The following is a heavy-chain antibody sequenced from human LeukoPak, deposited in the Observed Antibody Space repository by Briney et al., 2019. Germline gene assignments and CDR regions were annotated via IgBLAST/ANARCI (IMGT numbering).Heavy chain of an antibody. CDR1: GYTFTGYY. Sequence: ASVTVSCKASGYTFTGYYMHWVRQAPGQGLEWMGWINPNSGGTNYAQMFQGRVTMTRDTSISTAYMELSRLRSDDTAVYYCARGEVLLAFDIWGQGTMVTVSS. J-gene: IGHJ3*02. CDR2: INPNSGGT. V-gene: IGHV1-2*02. CDR3: ARGEVLLAFDI. D-gene: IGHD1-26*01.